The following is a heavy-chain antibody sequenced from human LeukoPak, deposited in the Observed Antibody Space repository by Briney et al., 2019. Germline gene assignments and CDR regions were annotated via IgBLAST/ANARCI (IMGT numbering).Heavy chain of an antibody. CDR2: IYYGGST. V-gene: IGHV4-59*11. CDR1: GDSISSHY. D-gene: IGHD3-10*01. CDR3: ARVNTGTSGTLRWGPRSPYSYNYGMDV. Sequence: KPSETLSLTCTVSGDSISSHYWSWIRQPPGKGLEWIGYIYYGGSTNYNPSLMSRVTLFAGSSNHQFSLTLNSVTAADTAVYFCARVNTGTSGTLRWGPRSPYSYNYGMDVWGQGTTVIVSS. J-gene: IGHJ6*02.